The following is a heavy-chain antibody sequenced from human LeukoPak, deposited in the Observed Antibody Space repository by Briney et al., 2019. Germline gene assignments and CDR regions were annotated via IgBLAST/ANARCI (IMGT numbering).Heavy chain of an antibody. Sequence: SETLSLTCAVYAWSFSGYYWSWIRQPPGKGLEWIGEINHSGSTNYNPSLKSRVTISVDTSKNQFSLKLSSVTAADTAVYYCAGSIAARLDYWGQGTLVTVSS. CDR3: AGSIAARLDY. CDR2: INHSGST. V-gene: IGHV4-34*01. D-gene: IGHD6-6*01. CDR1: AWSFSGYY. J-gene: IGHJ4*02.